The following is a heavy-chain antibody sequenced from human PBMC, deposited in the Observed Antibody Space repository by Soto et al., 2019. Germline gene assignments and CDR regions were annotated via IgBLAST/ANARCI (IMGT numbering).Heavy chain of an antibody. D-gene: IGHD4-17*01. CDR3: ASVTTYFHFEY. Sequence: PSETLSLTCTVSGASISNFYCSWIRQPPGKGLEWIGYIYYSGSTNYNPSLKSRVTMSVDASKNQFSLKLSSVTAADTAVYYCASVTTYFHFEYWGQGTLVTVSS. J-gene: IGHJ4*02. V-gene: IGHV4-59*08. CDR1: GASISNFY. CDR2: IYYSGST.